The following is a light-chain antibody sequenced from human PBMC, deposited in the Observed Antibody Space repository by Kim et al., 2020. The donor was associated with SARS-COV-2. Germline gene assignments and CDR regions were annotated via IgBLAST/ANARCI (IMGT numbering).Light chain of an antibody. CDR3: SSYTTSSTWV. CDR2: DVT. J-gene: IGLJ3*02. CDR1: SSDVGAYNY. Sequence: QSALTQPASVSGSPGQSMTISCTGTSSDVGAYNYVSWYQQHPGKAPKVMIYDVTKRPSGVSDRLSGSKSGNTASLTISGLQAEDEADYYCSSYTTSSTWVFGGGTKVTVL. V-gene: IGLV2-14*01.